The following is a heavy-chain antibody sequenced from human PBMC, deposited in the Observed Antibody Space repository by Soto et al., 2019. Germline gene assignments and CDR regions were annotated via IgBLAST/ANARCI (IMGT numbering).Heavy chain of an antibody. V-gene: IGHV4-34*01. J-gene: IGHJ6*02. CDR3: ARSRNLDV. D-gene: IGHD1-1*01. CDR2: ASHTGGT. Sequence: QVQVQQWGAGLLKFSETLSLTCAVNGGSFSGWHWTWIRQPPGKGLEWIGEASHTGGTNYNPSLESRVPISVDRSRNPLSLKLISVSAADTAVYYCARSRNLDVWGPGTTVIVSS. CDR1: GGSFSGWH.